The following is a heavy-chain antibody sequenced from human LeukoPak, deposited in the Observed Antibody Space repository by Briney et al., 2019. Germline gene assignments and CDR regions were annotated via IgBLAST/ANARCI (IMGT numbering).Heavy chain of an antibody. CDR3: ASGYSYGVDY. D-gene: IGHD5-18*01. CDR1: GGSISSSSYY. V-gene: IGHV4-39*07. Sequence: PSETLSLTCTVSGGSISSSSYYWGWIRQPPGKGLEWIGTIYYSGTTYYNPSLKSRVTISIDTSKNQFSPKLSSVTAADTAVYYCASGYSYGVDYWGQGTLVTVSS. J-gene: IGHJ4*02. CDR2: IYYSGTT.